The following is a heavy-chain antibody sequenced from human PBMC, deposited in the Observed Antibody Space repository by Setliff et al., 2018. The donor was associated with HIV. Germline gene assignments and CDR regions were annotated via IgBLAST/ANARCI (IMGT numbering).Heavy chain of an antibody. V-gene: IGHV1-18*01. Sequence: GASVKVSCKASGYTFTSYGISWVRQAPGQGLEWMGWISAYNGNTNYAQKLQGRVTMTTDTSTSTAYMELRSLRSDDTAVYYCARCMGRPDVSDYGDCVDYWGQGTLVTVSS. CDR3: ARCMGRPDVSDYGDCVDY. J-gene: IGHJ4*02. D-gene: IGHD4-17*01. CDR1: GYTFTSYG. CDR2: ISAYNGNT.